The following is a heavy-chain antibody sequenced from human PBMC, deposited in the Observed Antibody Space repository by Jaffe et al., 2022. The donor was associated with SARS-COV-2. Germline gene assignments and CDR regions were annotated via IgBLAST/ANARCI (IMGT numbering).Heavy chain of an antibody. V-gene: IGHV4-38-2*02. CDR3: ARDSPDNYYDSQGIDP. Sequence: QVQLQESGPGLVKPSETLSLTCTVSGYSISSGYYWGWIRQPPGKGLEWIGSIYHSGSTYYNPSLKSRVTISVDTSKNQFSLKLSSVTAADTAVYYCARDSPDNYYDSQGIDPWGQGTLVTVSS. CDR2: IYHSGST. J-gene: IGHJ5*02. D-gene: IGHD3-22*01. CDR1: GYSISSGYY.